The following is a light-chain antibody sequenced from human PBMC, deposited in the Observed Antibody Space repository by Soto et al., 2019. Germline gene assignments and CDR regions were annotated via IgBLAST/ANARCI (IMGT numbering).Light chain of an antibody. J-gene: IGKJ2*01. CDR2: GAS. V-gene: IGKV3-20*01. Sequence: EIVLTQSPGTLSLSPGERATLSCRASQSVSSSLAWYQQKPGQAPRLLIHGASSRATGIPDRFSGSGSGTDFTLTISRLEPEDFAVYYCQQYGSSPQTFGQGTKLEIK. CDR1: QSVSSS. CDR3: QQYGSSPQT.